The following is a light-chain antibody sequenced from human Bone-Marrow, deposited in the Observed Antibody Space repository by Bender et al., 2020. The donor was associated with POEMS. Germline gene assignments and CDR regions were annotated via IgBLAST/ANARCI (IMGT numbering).Light chain of an antibody. CDR3: SSYTSSSMGV. CDR2: NVR. Sequence: QSALTQPASVSASPGQSITISCTGTSSDVGGYEYVSWYQQYPGKAPKLMIYNVRRRPSGVPDRFSGSKSGNTASLTISGLQAEDEAEYYCSSYTSSSMGVFGSGTKVTVL. V-gene: IGLV2-14*03. CDR1: SSDVGGYEY. J-gene: IGLJ1*01.